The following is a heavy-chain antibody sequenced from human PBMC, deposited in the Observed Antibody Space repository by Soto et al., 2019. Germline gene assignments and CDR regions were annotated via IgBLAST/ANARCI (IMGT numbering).Heavy chain of an antibody. CDR3: ARSTYYYDSSGYYLDAFDI. J-gene: IGHJ3*02. CDR2: IYYSGST. Sequence: QVQLQESGPGLVKPSQTLSLTCTVSGGSISSGDYYWSWIRQPPGKGLEWIGYIYYSGSTYYNPSLKSRVTISVDTSKNQFSLKLSSVTAADTAVYYCARSTYYYDSSGYYLDAFDIWCQGTMVTVSS. V-gene: IGHV4-30-4*01. CDR1: GGSISSGDYY. D-gene: IGHD3-22*01.